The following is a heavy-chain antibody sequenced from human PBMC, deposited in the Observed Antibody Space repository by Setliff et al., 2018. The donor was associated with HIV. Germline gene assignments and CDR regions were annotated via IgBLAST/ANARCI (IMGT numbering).Heavy chain of an antibody. V-gene: IGHV4-39*01. D-gene: IGHD3-10*01. J-gene: IGHJ5*02. Sequence: SETLSLTCTVSGGSISRSSYYWGWIRQPPGKGLEWIASVYYSGTTFYNPSLKSRVTIFVDTSKNQFSLRLSSVTAADTAVYYCARHGSNWFDPWGQGTLVTVSS. CDR1: GGSISRSSYY. CDR2: VYYSGTT. CDR3: ARHGSNWFDP.